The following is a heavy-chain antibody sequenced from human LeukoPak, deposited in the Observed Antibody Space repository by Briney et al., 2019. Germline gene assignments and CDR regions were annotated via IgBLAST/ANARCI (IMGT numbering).Heavy chain of an antibody. CDR2: IYYSDSGQM. Sequence: SETLSLTCTVSGGSISGSSCYWGWIRRSPGRGLEWIGSIYYSDSGQMFYNPSLKSRVTISVDTSKNQFSLKLSSVTAADTAVYYCARRTMTSVVTGWFDPWGQGTLVTVSS. CDR3: ARRTMTSVVTGWFDP. CDR1: GGSISGSSCY. J-gene: IGHJ5*02. D-gene: IGHD4-23*01. V-gene: IGHV4-39*01.